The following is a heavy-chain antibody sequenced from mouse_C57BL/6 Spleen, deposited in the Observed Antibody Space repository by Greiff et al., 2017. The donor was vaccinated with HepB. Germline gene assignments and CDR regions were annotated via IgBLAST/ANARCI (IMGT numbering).Heavy chain of an antibody. Sequence: EVKLVESGPELVKPGASVKIPCKASGYTFTDYNMDWVKQSHGKSLEWIGDINPNNGGTIYNQKFKGKATLTVDKSSSTAYMELRSLTSEDTAVYYCARESTFYAMDYWGQGTSVTVSS. CDR3: ARESTFYAMDY. CDR1: GYTFTDYN. CDR2: INPNNGGT. J-gene: IGHJ4*01. V-gene: IGHV1-18*01. D-gene: IGHD5-1*01.